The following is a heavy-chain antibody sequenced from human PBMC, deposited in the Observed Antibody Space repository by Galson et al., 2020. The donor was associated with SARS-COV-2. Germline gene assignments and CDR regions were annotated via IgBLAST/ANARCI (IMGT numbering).Heavy chain of an antibody. J-gene: IGHJ4*02. Sequence: ASVKVSCKASGGTFSSYAITWVRQAPGQGLEWMGRIIPLFGTANYAQKFQGRVTITADKSTSTAYMELSSLRSEDTAVYYCARERGNVDTAMLDGGYFDCWGQGTLVTVSS. CDR3: ARERGNVDTAMLDGGYFDC. V-gene: IGHV1-69*06. CDR1: GGTFSSYA. CDR2: IIPLFGTA. D-gene: IGHD5-18*01.